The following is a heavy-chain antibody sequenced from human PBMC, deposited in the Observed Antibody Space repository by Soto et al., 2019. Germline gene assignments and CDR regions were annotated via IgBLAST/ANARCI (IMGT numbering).Heavy chain of an antibody. CDR3: ARDNRHSLDY. J-gene: IGHJ4*02. Sequence: QVQLVESGGGVVQPGRSLRLSCAASGFTFSSYGMHWVRQAPGKGLEWVAVIWYDGSNKYYADSVKGRFTISRDNSKNTLYLQMYSLRAEDTAVYYCARDNRHSLDYWGQGTLVTVSS. CDR1: GFTFSSYG. V-gene: IGHV3-33*01. D-gene: IGHD2-21*01. CDR2: IWYDGSNK.